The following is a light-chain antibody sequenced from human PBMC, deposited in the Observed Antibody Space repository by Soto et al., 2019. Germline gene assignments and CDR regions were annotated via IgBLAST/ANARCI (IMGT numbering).Light chain of an antibody. CDR1: SSDVGGYNY. Sequence: QSVLTQPASVSGSPGQSITISCTGTSSDVGGYNYVSWYQQHPGKAPKLMIYEVNNRPSGVSNRFSGSKSGNTASLTISGLQAEDEADYYCSSYTTSSTPHVVFGGGTKLTVL. V-gene: IGLV2-14*01. CDR2: EVN. J-gene: IGLJ2*01. CDR3: SSYTTSSTPHVV.